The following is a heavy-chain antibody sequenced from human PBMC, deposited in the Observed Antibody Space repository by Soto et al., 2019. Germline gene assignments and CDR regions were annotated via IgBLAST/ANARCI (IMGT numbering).Heavy chain of an antibody. V-gene: IGHV3-73*01. J-gene: IGHJ6*02. CDR3: TRHLDPELAHTKPSFKGLDV. CDR2: IENKAKNYAT. CDR1: GFTFSNSV. Sequence: GGSPRLSCAASGFTFSNSVVHWVRQAPGKGLEWVGHIENKAKNYATAYTASVKGRFTISRDDSKKTTYLHMNRLKTGDTAVYYCTRHLDPELAHTKPSFKGLDVWGHGTTVTVSS. D-gene: IGHD1-7*01.